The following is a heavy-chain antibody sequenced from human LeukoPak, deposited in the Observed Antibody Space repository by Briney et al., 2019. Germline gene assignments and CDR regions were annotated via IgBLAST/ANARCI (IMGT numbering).Heavy chain of an antibody. CDR1: GGSISSYY. D-gene: IGHD3-3*01. CDR3: ARVTTFWSGPNYYYYMDV. J-gene: IGHJ6*03. Sequence: SETLFLTCTVSGGSISSYYWSWIRQPPGKGLEWIGYIYYSGSTNYNPSLKSRVTISVDTSKNQFSLKLSSVTAADTAVYYCARVTTFWSGPNYYYYMDVWGKGTTVTVSS. CDR2: IYYSGST. V-gene: IGHV4-59*01.